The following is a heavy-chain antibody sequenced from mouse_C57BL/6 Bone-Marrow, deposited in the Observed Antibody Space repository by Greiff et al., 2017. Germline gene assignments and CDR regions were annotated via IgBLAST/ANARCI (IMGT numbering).Heavy chain of an antibody. J-gene: IGHJ2*01. V-gene: IGHV1-63*01. CDR1: GYTFTNYW. CDR2: IYPGGGYT. D-gene: IGHD1-1*01. Sequence: QVQLQQSGAELVRPGTSVKMSCKASGYTFTNYWIGWAKQRPGHGLEWIGDIYPGGGYTNYNEKFKGKVTLTADKSSSTAYMQFSSLTSEDSAIYYCARKGEYYPFDYWGQGTTLTVSS. CDR3: ARKGEYYPFDY.